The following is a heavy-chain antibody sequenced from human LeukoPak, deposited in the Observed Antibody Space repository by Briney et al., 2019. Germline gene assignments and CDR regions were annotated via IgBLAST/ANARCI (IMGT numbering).Heavy chain of an antibody. V-gene: IGHV3-73*01. Sequence: GSLRLSCAASGFTFSGSDVHWVRQASGKGLEWVGRITTMASNYATAYAASVRGRFTISRDDSEDMAYLQMNSLTTADTALYYCTTYRSGHYWGQGTLVTVSS. J-gene: IGHJ4*02. D-gene: IGHD6-19*01. CDR1: GFTFSGSD. CDR3: TTYRSGHY. CDR2: ITTMASNYAT.